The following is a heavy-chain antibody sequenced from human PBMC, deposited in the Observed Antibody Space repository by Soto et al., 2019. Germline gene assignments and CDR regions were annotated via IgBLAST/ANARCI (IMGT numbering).Heavy chain of an antibody. J-gene: IGHJ6*02. CDR1: GYTFTSYA. D-gene: IGHD1-1*01. CDR3: ALDLWDDRLPDGFDM. Sequence: ASVKVSFKASGYTFTSYAVQWVRQAPGQSLEWMGWINAANGRTKYSQKFQGRVTITRDTSASTAYMELTSLRSEDTAIYYCALDLWDDRLPDGFDMRAQGTTVTVSS. CDR2: INAANGRT. V-gene: IGHV1-3*01.